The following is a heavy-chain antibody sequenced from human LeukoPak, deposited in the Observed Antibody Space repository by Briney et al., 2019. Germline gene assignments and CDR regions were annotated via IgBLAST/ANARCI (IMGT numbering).Heavy chain of an antibody. CDR2: IYYSGST. CDR3: AREDTAMVSLFDH. CDR1: GGSISSGGYY. D-gene: IGHD5-18*01. V-gene: IGHV4-31*11. Sequence: SETLSLTCAVSGGSISSGGYYWSWIRQHPGKGLEWIGYIYYSGSTYYNPSLKSRVTISVDTSKNQFSLKLSSVTAADTAVYYCAREDTAMVSLFDHWGQGTLVTVSS. J-gene: IGHJ4*02.